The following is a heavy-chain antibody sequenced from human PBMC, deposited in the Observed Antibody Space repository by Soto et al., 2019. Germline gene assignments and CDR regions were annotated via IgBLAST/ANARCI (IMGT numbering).Heavy chain of an antibody. J-gene: IGHJ6*02. CDR1: GGTFSSYA. D-gene: IGHD2-2*03. V-gene: IGHV1-69*13. Sequence: GASVKVSCKASGGTFSSYAISWVRQAPGQGLEWMGGIIPIFGTANYAQKFQGRVTITADESTSTAYMELSSLRSEDTAVYYCARVVDIVVVPAAMGSLYYYYGMDVWGQGTTVTSP. CDR3: ARVVDIVVVPAAMGSLYYYYGMDV. CDR2: IIPIFGTA.